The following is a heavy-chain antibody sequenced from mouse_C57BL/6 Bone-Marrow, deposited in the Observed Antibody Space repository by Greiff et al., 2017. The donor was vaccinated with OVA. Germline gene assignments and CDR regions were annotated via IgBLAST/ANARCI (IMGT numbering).Heavy chain of an antibody. CDR3: ARNYDYDGRPYYAMDY. D-gene: IGHD2-4*01. V-gene: IGHV2-2*01. CDR1: GFSLTSYG. Sequence: VQLQQSGPGLVQPSQSLSITCTVSGFSLTSYGVHWVRQSPGKGLEWLGVIWSGGSTDYNAAFISRLSISKDNSKSQVFFKMNSLQADDTAIYYCARNYDYDGRPYYAMDYWGQGTSVTVSS. CDR2: IWSGGST. J-gene: IGHJ4*01.